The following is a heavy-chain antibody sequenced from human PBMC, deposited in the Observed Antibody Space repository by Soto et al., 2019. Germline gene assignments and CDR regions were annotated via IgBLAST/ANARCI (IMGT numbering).Heavy chain of an antibody. D-gene: IGHD1-1*01. CDR3: AKDRPRRTSGYFFDY. CDR2: MNPNSGNT. CDR1: GYTFTSYD. V-gene: IGHV1-8*01. J-gene: IGHJ4*02. Sequence: GASVKVSCKASGYTFTSYDINWVRQATGQGLEWMGWMNPNSGNTGYAQKFQGRVTMTRNTSISTAYMELNSLRAEDTALYYCAKDRPRRTSGYFFDYWGQGTPVTVSS.